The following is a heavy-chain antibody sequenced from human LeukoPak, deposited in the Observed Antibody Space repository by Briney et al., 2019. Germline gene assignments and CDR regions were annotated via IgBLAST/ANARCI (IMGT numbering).Heavy chain of an antibody. V-gene: IGHV3-33*01. Sequence: PGGSLRLSCAASGFTFSSYGMHWVRQAPGKGLEWVAVIWYDGSNKYYADSVKGRFTISRDNSKNTLYLQMNSLRAEDTAVYYCAREPDYDFWSGYAYYFDYWGQGTLVTVSS. CDR1: GFTFSSYG. CDR3: AREPDYDFWSGYAYYFDY. D-gene: IGHD3-3*01. J-gene: IGHJ4*02. CDR2: IWYDGSNK.